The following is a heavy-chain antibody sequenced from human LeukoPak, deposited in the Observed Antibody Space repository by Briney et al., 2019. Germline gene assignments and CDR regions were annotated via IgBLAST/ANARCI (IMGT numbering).Heavy chain of an antibody. D-gene: IGHD3-3*01. J-gene: IGHJ4*02. CDR2: ISGSGGST. CDR1: GFTFSSYA. CDR3: AKEPSYYDFWSGSNYFDY. Sequence: PGGSLRLSCAASGFTFSSYAMSWVRQAPGKGLEWVSAISGSGGSTYYADSVEGRFTISRDNSKNTLYLQMNSLRAEDTAVYYCAKEPSYYDFWSGSNYFDYWGQGTLVTVSS. V-gene: IGHV3-23*01.